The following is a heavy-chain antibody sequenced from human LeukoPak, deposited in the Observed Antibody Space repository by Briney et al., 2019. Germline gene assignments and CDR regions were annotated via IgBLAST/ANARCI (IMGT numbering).Heavy chain of an antibody. CDR1: EFTFSSHP. Sequence: GGSLRLSCAASEFTFSSHPMGWVRRAPGKGLEWVSSICSSSGCTYYADSVRGQFAISRDDSKNTLYLQMNSLRAEDTAVYYCARISLPPSDNFDSWGQGTLVTVSS. D-gene: IGHD2-15*01. CDR3: ARISLPPSDNFDS. CDR2: ICSSSGCT. V-gene: IGHV3-23*01. J-gene: IGHJ4*02.